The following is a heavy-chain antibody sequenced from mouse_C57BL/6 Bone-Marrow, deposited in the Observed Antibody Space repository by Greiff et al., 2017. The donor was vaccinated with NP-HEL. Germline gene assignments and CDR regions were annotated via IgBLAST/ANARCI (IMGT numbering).Heavy chain of an antibody. CDR1: GYAFSSSW. CDR3: HYYAMDY. J-gene: IGHJ4*01. Sequence: QVQLQQSGPELVKPGASVKISCKASGYAFSSSWMNWVKQRPGKGLEWIGRIYPGDGDTNYNGKFKGKATLTADKSSSTAYMQLSSLTSEDSAVYFCHYYAMDYWGQGTSVTVSS. CDR2: IYPGDGDT. V-gene: IGHV1-82*01.